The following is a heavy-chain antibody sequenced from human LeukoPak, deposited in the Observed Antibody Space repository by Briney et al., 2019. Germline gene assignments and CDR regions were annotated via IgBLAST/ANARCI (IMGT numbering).Heavy chain of an antibody. Sequence: PGGSLRLSCAASGFTFSSYGMSWVRQAPGKGLEWVSAVGGSGSTTYYADSVKGRFTISRDNSKNTLYLQMNSLRAEDTAVYYCAKDLLGPTAYWGQGTLVTVSS. D-gene: IGHD1-26*01. CDR2: VGGSGSTT. CDR1: GFTFSSYG. V-gene: IGHV3-23*01. J-gene: IGHJ4*02. CDR3: AKDLLGPTAY.